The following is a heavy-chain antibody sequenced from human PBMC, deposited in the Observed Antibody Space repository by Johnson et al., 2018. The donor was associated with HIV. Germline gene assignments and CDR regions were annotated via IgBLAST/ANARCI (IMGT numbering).Heavy chain of an antibody. CDR3: ARVPEGDDDAFDI. V-gene: IGHV3-11*04. J-gene: IGHJ3*02. CDR2: ISGSGTNI. Sequence: QVQLVESGGGLVKPGGSLRLSCAASGFSFSDYYMSWIRQAPGKGLEWVSYISGSGTNIYYADSVKGRFTISRDNAKKSLFLQMNSLRAEDTAVYYCARVPEGDDDAFDIWGQGTMVTVSS. CDR1: GFSFSDYY. D-gene: IGHD2-21*01.